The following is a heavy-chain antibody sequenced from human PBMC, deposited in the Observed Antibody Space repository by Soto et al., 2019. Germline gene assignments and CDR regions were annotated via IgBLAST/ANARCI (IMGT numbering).Heavy chain of an antibody. CDR2: INHSGST. CDR3: AREYYYYYYGMDV. V-gene: IGHV4-34*01. CDR1: GVSFSGYY. J-gene: IGHJ6*02. Sequence: PSETLYLSCAVYGVSFSGYYWSWIRQPPGKGLEWIGEINHSGSTNYNPSLKSRVTISVDTSKNQFSLKLSSVTAADTAVYYCAREYYYYYYGMDVWGQGTTVTVSS.